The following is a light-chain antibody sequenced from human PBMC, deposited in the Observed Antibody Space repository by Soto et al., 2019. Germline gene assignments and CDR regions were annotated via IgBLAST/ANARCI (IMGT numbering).Light chain of an antibody. V-gene: IGKV3-15*01. CDR3: QQYNTWPPIT. J-gene: IGKJ5*01. CDR2: GAS. CDR1: QSVSSN. Sequence: EIVLTQSPVTLSVSLGEVATLSFSASQSVSSNLAWYQQKPGQAPRLLIYGASTRATGIPARFSGRGSGTEFTLTISSLQSEDFAVYYCQQYNTWPPITFGQGTRLEIK.